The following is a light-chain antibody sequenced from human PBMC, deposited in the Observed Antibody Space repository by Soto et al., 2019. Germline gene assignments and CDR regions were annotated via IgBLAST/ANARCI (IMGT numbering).Light chain of an antibody. J-gene: IGLJ1*01. Sequence: QSVLTQPASVSGSPGQSITISCSGTSSDVGSYDHVAWYQQFPVKTPKLMIYEVSNRPSGVSSRFSGSKSGNTASLTISGLQAEDEADYYCISYTGSSTSYVFGSGTKVTVL. CDR2: EVS. CDR3: ISYTGSSTSYV. V-gene: IGLV2-14*01. CDR1: SSDVGSYDH.